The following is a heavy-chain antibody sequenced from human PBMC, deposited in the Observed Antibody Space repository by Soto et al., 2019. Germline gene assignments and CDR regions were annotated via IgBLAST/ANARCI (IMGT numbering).Heavy chain of an antibody. Sequence: ASVKVSCKASGYTFTSYGISWVRQAPGQGLEWMGWISAYNGNTNYAQKLQGRVTMTTDTSTSTAYMELRSLRSDDTAVYYCARVRLGGSGSYYNSYYYYGMDVWGQGTTVTV. CDR2: ISAYNGNT. V-gene: IGHV1-18*01. CDR3: ARVRLGGSGSYYNSYYYYGMDV. CDR1: GYTFTSYG. D-gene: IGHD3-10*01. J-gene: IGHJ6*02.